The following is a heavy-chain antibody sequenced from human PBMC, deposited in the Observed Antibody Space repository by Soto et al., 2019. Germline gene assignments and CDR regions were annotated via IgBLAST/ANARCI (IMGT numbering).Heavy chain of an antibody. CDR2: INGYNGNT. J-gene: IGHJ6*02. V-gene: IGHV1-18*01. CDR1: GYTFSRSG. D-gene: IGHD3-16*01. Sequence: QVQLVQSGAEVKKPGASVKVSCKASGYTFSRSGISWVRQAPGQGLEWMGWINGYNGNTNYTQKMQGRITMTTDTATSTAYLALRRLRSDDTAVYYCARMGDVPYYYYGMDVWGQGTTVSVSS. CDR3: ARMGDVPYYYYGMDV.